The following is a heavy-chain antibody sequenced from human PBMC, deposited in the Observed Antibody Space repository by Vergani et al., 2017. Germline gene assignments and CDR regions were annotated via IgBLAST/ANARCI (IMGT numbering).Heavy chain of an antibody. D-gene: IGHD3-9*01. Sequence: QVQVVQSGAEVKKSGASVKVSCKTSGYTFSNYYMHWVRQAPGQGLEWMGIINPSGGHTNYAQKFQGRVTMTRDTSTSTVYMDLSSLRSEDTAIYYCARGDYGILTGYRYWVQGTLVTVSA. J-gene: IGHJ4*02. CDR3: ARGDYGILTGYRY. CDR1: GYTFSNYY. CDR2: INPSGGHT. V-gene: IGHV1-46*03.